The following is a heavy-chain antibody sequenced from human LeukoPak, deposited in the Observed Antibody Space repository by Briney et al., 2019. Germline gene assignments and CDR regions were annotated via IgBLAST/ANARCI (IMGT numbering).Heavy chain of an antibody. V-gene: IGHV4-4*02. D-gene: IGHD6-19*01. CDR1: GGSISSSNW. CDR3: AGTGIAVAGYWFDP. J-gene: IGHJ5*02. CDR2: IYHSGST. Sequence: SGTLSLTCAVSGGSISSSNWWSWVRQPPGKGLEWIGEIYHSGSTNYNPSLKSRVTISVDKSKNQFSLKLSSVTAADTAVYYCAGTGIAVAGYWFDPWGQGTLVTVSS.